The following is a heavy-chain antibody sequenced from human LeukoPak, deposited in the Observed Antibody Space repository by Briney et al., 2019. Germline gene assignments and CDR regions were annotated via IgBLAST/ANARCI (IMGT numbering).Heavy chain of an antibody. CDR2: VKSKTDGGTT. J-gene: IGHJ5*02. D-gene: IGHD6-19*01. Sequence: GGSLRLSCAASGFTFSNAWMSWVRQAPGKGLEWVGRVKSKTDGGTTDYAAPVKGRFTISRDDSKNTLYLQMDSLKTEDTAVYYCTTDGIAVAEGWFDPWGQGTLVTVSS. CDR1: GFTFSNAW. CDR3: TTDGIAVAEGWFDP. V-gene: IGHV3-15*01.